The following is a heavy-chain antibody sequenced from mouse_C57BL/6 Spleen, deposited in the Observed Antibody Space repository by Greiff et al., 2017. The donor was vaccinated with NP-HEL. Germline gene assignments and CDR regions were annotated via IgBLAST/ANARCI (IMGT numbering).Heavy chain of an antibody. CDR3: ARLYGSSYAWFAY. D-gene: IGHD1-1*01. J-gene: IGHJ3*01. Sequence: QVQLQQSGAELVMPGASVKLSCKASGYTFTSYWMHWVKQRPGQGLEWIGEIDPSDSYTNYNQKFKGKSTLTVDKSSSTAYMQLSSLTSEDSAVYYCARLYGSSYAWFAYWGQGTLVTVSA. V-gene: IGHV1-69*01. CDR1: GYTFTSYW. CDR2: IDPSDSYT.